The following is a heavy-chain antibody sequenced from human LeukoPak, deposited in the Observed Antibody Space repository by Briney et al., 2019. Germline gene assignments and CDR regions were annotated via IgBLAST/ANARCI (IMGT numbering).Heavy chain of an antibody. CDR3: AKAVVIVPTATPFDY. Sequence: GGSLRLSCAASGFSFSNYAMSWVRQAPGKGLEWVSAISGRGANTYYADSVKGRFTISRDNSKNTLCMQMNSLRAEDTAVYYCAKAVVIVPTATPFDYWGQGTLVTVSS. V-gene: IGHV3-23*01. D-gene: IGHD2-2*01. J-gene: IGHJ4*02. CDR1: GFSFSNYA. CDR2: ISGRGANT.